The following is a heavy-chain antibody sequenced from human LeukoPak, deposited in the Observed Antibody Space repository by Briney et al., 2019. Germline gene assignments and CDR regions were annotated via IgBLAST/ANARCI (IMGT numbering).Heavy chain of an antibody. CDR3: VGAETSVGYFDY. Sequence: PGASVKVSCKASGYSFTSQAINWVRQAPRQGLQWMGWVNTTTGNPTYAQGFTGRFVLSFDTSVSTAYLQISSLKAEDTAVYYCVGAETSVGYFDYWGQGTLVTVSS. V-gene: IGHV7-4-1*02. D-gene: IGHD4-23*01. CDR2: VNTTTGNP. J-gene: IGHJ4*02. CDR1: GYSFTSQA.